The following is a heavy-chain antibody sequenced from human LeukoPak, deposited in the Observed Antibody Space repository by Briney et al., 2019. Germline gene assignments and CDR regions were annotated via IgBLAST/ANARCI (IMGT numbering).Heavy chain of an antibody. CDR3: ARRHAGQWLDYFDY. D-gene: IGHD6-19*01. J-gene: IGHJ4*02. CDR2: INPNSGGT. Sequence: ASVKVSCKASGYTFTGYYMHWVRQAPGQGLEWMGWINPNSGGTSFAQNFQGRVTMTRDTSIGTAYMELSSLRSDDTAVYYCARRHAGQWLDYFDYWGQGTLVTVSS. CDR1: GYTFTGYY. V-gene: IGHV1-2*02.